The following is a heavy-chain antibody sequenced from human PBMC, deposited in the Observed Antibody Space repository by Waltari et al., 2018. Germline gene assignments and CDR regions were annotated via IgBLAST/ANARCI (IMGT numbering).Heavy chain of an antibody. D-gene: IGHD2-15*01. CDR1: GFSFSTSQ. CDR2: SADRSGII. Sequence: EVQAVESGGGLVQPVGSLRLSCVAAGFSFSTSQMNGVRQSPGKGREWVAHSADRSGIIDNGDSVKGRFTITRDNAGNSLYLQMNSLRAEDTAIYYSGRYSKMWGLGTMVTVSS. J-gene: IGHJ3*01. V-gene: IGHV3-48*03. CDR3: GRYSKM.